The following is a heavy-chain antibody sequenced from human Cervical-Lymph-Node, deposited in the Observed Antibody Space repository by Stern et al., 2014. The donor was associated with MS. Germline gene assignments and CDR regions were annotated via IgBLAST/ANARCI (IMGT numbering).Heavy chain of an antibody. V-gene: IGHV4-61*02. CDR1: GGSISSSGYY. CDR3: ATTRWDLFTWNWFDP. D-gene: IGHD1-26*01. Sequence: VQLEESGPGLVKPSQTLSLTCTVSGGSISSSGYYWSWIRQPADKGLEWIGRIPDSGSTSYNPSLKSPVTISMDTAKTHFSLKLTFVTAADTAVYYCATTRWDLFTWNWFDPWGQGTLVTVSS. CDR2: IPDSGST. J-gene: IGHJ5*02.